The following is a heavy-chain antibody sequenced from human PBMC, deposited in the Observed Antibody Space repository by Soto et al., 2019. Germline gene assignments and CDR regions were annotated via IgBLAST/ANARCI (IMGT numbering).Heavy chain of an antibody. CDR2: IYYSGST. Sequence: PSETLSLTCTVSGGSISSYYWSWIRQPPGKGLEWIGYIYYSGSTNYNPSLKGRVTISVDTSKNQFSLKLSSVTAADTAVYYCARRGYSYGYYNFAYWGQGTLVTVSS. V-gene: IGHV4-59*01. J-gene: IGHJ4*02. CDR3: ARRGYSYGYYNFAY. CDR1: GGSISSYY. D-gene: IGHD5-18*01.